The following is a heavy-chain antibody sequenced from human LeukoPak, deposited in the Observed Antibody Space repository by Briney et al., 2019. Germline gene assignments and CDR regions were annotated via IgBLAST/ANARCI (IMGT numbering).Heavy chain of an antibody. V-gene: IGHV2-5*01. J-gene: IGHJ4*02. CDR1: GFSLTGGGVS. CDR2: IYWNDDK. Sequence: SGPTLMKPTQTLTLTCTFSGFSLTGGGVSVGWIRQTPGKALEWLALIYWNDDKRYSPSLKNRLTITQDTSKNQVVLTMTNVDPVDTATYYCAHKWDYNDYFDIWGQGTLVTVSS. D-gene: IGHD1-26*01. CDR3: AHKWDYNDYFDI.